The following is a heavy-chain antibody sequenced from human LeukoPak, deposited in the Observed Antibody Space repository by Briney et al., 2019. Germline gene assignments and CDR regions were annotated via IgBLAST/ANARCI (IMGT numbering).Heavy chain of an antibody. V-gene: IGHV4-34*01. Sequence: SETLCLPCAVYGGSFSGYYWSWIRQPPGKGLEWIGEINHSGSTNYNPSLKSRVTISVDTSKNQFSLKLSSVTAADTAVYYCASRIAAAGHKMGFDYWGQGTLVTVSS. CDR2: INHSGST. J-gene: IGHJ4*02. D-gene: IGHD6-13*01. CDR3: ASRIAAAGHKMGFDY. CDR1: GGSFSGYY.